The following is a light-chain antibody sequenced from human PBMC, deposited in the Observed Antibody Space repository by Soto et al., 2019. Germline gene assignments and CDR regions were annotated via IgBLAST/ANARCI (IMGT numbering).Light chain of an antibody. CDR3: QQSYSTTWT. CDR2: AAS. Sequence: DIQMTQSPSSLSASVGSRFTITCRASQSISSYLNWYQQKPGKAPKLLIYAASSLQSGVPSRFSGSGSGTDFTLTISSLKHEDFATYYCQQSYSTTWTFGQGTKVDIK. V-gene: IGKV1-39*01. CDR1: QSISSY. J-gene: IGKJ1*01.